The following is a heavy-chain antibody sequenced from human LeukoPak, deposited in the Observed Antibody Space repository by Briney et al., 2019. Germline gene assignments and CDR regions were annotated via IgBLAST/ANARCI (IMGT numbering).Heavy chain of an antibody. CDR2: IRLDGSNK. J-gene: IGHJ4*02. CDR3: AKPHFDY. Sequence: GGSLRLACAASGFTFSSYGMHWVRQAPGKGLEWVAFIRLDGSNKYYADSVRGRFTISRDNSKNTLYLQMNSLRAEDTALYYCAKPHFDYWGQGTLVTVSS. V-gene: IGHV3-30*02. CDR1: GFTFSSYG.